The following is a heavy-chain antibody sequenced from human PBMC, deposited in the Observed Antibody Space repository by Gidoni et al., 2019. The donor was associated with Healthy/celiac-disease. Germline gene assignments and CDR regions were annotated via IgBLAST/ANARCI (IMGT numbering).Heavy chain of an antibody. CDR1: GFTFSSYA. CDR3: ARGISSGWTTLEIYYYYGMDV. CDR2: ISSNGGST. V-gene: IGHV3-64*01. J-gene: IGHJ6*02. D-gene: IGHD6-19*01. Sequence: EVQLVESGGGLVQPGGSLRLSCAASGFTFSSYAMHWVRQAPGKGLEYASAISSNGGSTYYANSVKGRFTISRDNSKNTLYLQMGSLRAEDMAVYYCARGISSGWTTLEIYYYYGMDVWGQGTTVTVSS.